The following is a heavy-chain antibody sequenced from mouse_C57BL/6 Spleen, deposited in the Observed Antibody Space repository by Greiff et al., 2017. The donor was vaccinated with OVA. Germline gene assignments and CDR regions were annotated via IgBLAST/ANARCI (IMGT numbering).Heavy chain of an antibody. CDR3: ARSYGSSSYWYFDV. CDR2: INPSNGGT. CDR1: GYTFTSYW. D-gene: IGHD1-1*01. V-gene: IGHV1-53*01. J-gene: IGHJ1*03. Sequence: QVQLQQPGTELVKPGASVKLSCKASGYTFTSYWIHWVKQRPGQGLEWIGNINPSNGGTNYNEKFKSKATLTVDKSSSTAYMQLSSLTSEDSAVYYCARSYGSSSYWYFDVWGTGTTVTVSS.